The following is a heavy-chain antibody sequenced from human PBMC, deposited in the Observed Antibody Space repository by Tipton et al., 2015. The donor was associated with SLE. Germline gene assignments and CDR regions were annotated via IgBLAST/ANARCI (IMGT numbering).Heavy chain of an antibody. V-gene: IGHV4-4*07. CDR2: VYNSGTS. Sequence: TLSLTCTVSGGSIGNNQWSWIRQPAGRGLEWIGRVYNSGTSRYNPSPKSRVVVVMDASKNQVSLKLRSVTAADTAVYYCARDLGSLWSRYGLDIWGQGTTVTVSS. CDR1: GGSIGNNQ. J-gene: IGHJ6*02. D-gene: IGHD2-21*01. CDR3: ARDLGSLWSRYGLDI.